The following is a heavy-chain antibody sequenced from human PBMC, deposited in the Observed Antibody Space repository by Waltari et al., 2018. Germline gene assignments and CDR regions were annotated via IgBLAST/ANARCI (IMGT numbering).Heavy chain of an antibody. CDR1: GDSMNRNNW. CDR2: IHGSGRT. J-gene: IGHJ4*02. Sequence: QLQLQQSGPGLVKPSESLSLTCAVSGDSMNRNNWWSWVRQSPGKGLVWIGQIHGSGRTNYNPSLEGRVTVSIDTSNNQFSLKVSYATAADTAVYYCARDRGRGLYLDSWGQGSLVTVSP. D-gene: IGHD2-15*01. CDR3: ARDRGRGLYLDS. V-gene: IGHV4-4*02.